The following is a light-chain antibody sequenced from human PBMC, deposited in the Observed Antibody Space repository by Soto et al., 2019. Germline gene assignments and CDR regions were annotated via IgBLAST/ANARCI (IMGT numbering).Light chain of an antibody. V-gene: IGKV3-11*01. J-gene: IGKJ1*01. CDR3: QQHGNWPVT. Sequence: EIVLTQSSATLSLSPGERATLSCRASQSVGSYFAWYQQKPGQAPRLLIYDASNRATGIPARFSGSGSGTDFTLTISSLEPDDFAVYYCQQHGNWPVTFGQGTRVDIK. CDR1: QSVGSY. CDR2: DAS.